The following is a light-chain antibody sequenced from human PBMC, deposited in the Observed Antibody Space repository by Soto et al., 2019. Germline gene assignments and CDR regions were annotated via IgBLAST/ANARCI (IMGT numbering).Light chain of an antibody. V-gene: IGLV1-44*01. CDR1: RYNIGSNT. CDR2: RDH. J-gene: IGLJ3*02. Sequence: QSVLTQPPSASGTPGQRVTISCSGSRYNIGSNTVNWYQQVPGTAPRLLIHRDHQRPSGVPDRFSGSKSGTSASLAISGLQSEDEADYYCQSYDNSLSGSWVFGGGTKVTVL. CDR3: QSYDNSLSGSWV.